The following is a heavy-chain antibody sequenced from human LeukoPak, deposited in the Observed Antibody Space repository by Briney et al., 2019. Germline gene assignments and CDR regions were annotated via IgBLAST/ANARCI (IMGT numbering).Heavy chain of an antibody. D-gene: IGHD6-19*01. CDR1: GDSVSSNSAT. V-gene: IGHV6-1*01. J-gene: IGHJ4*02. CDR3: IRGWEYSSGWYYFDY. Sequence: SQTLSLTCAISGDSVSSNSATWNWIRQSPSRGLEWLGRTYYRSKWYNDYAVSVKSRITINPDTSKNQFSLQLNSVTPEDTAVYNCIRGWEYSSGWYYFDYWGQGTLVTVSS. CDR2: TYYRSKWYN.